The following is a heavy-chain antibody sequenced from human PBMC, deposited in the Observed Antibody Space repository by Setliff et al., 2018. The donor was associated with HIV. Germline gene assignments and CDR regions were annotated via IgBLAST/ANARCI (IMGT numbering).Heavy chain of an antibody. V-gene: IGHV4-34*01. Sequence: SETLSLTCAVYGGSFSGYYWSWIRQPPGKALEWIGEIHPSGNTYYNPSLQSRVTISVDTSENQFSLKLSSVTAADTAVYYCARDGYSSSWYVISGSFDYWGQGILVTVSS. CDR1: GGSFSGYY. CDR3: ARDGYSSSWYVISGSFDY. CDR2: IHPSGNT. D-gene: IGHD6-13*01. J-gene: IGHJ4*02.